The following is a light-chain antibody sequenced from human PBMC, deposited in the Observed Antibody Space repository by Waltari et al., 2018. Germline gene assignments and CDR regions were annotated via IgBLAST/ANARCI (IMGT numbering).Light chain of an antibody. CDR2: GAS. Sequence: EIVMTQSPATRSVSPGDRATLPCRAGQGVISDVAWYQQKPGQSPRLLIYGASNRAVGVPPRFRGSGSGTDFTLTILSMQSEDFAVYYCQQYNNWLRTFGGGTQVELK. CDR1: QGVISD. V-gene: IGKV3-15*01. J-gene: IGKJ4*01. CDR3: QQYNNWLRT.